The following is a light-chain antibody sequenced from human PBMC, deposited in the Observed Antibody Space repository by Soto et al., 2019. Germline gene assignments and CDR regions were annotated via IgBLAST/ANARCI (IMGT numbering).Light chain of an antibody. CDR2: EVS. V-gene: IGLV2-14*01. Sequence: QSVLTQPASVSGSPGQSITISCTGTSSDVGGYNYVSWYQQHPGKAPKPMIYEVSNRPSGVSNRFSGSKSGNTASLTISWLQAEDEADYYCSSYTSSSTYVFGTGTKLTVL. CDR1: SSDVGGYNY. CDR3: SSYTSSSTYV. J-gene: IGLJ1*01.